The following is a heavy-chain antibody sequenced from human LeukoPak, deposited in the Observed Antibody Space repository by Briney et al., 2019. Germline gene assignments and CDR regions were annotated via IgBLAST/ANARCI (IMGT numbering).Heavy chain of an antibody. CDR3: ARLSGYSYGNYYYYYMDV. Sequence: PSETLSLTCTVSGGSISSSSYYWSWIRQPPGKGLEWIGYIYYSGSTNYNPSLKSRVTISVDTSKNQFSLKLSSVTAADTAVYYCARLSGYSYGNYYYYYMDVWGKGTTVTISS. CDR2: IYYSGST. D-gene: IGHD5-18*01. J-gene: IGHJ6*03. V-gene: IGHV4-61*01. CDR1: GGSISSSSYY.